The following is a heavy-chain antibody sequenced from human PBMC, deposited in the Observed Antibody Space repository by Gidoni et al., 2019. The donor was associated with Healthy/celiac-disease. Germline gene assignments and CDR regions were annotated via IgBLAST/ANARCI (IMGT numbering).Heavy chain of an antibody. J-gene: IGHJ3*02. CDR3: ARCGGDCYSSVDGAFDI. Sequence: QVQLVQSGAEVKKPGASVKVSCKASGYTFTSYYMHWVRQAPGQGLAWMGIINPSGGSTSYAQKFQGRVTMTRDTSTSTVYMELSSLRSEDTAVYYCARCGGDCYSSVDGAFDIWGQGTMVTVSS. CDR1: GYTFTSYY. D-gene: IGHD2-21*02. V-gene: IGHV1-46*01. CDR2: INPSGGST.